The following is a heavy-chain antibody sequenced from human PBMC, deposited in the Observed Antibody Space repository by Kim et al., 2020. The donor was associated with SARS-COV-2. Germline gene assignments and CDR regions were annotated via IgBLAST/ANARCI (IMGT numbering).Heavy chain of an antibody. CDR3: AGDGPQLVHPVFYGMDV. V-gene: IGHV3-30*04. J-gene: IGHJ6*02. CDR2: ISSDGSNK. Sequence: GGSLRLSCAASGFTFSSYAMHWVRQAPGKGLEWVAVISSDGSNKYYADSVKGRFTISRDNSKNTLYLQMNSLRAEDTAVYYCAGDGPQLVHPVFYGMDVWGQGTTVTVSS. CDR1: GFTFSSYA. D-gene: IGHD6-13*01.